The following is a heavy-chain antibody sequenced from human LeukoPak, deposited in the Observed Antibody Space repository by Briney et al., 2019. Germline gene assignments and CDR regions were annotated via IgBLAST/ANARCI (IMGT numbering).Heavy chain of an antibody. Sequence: GGSLRLSCTASGFSLNDYALHWVRQAPGGGLEWVSFIIWNSGITDYADSVKGRFTISRDNAKNSLYLQMNNLRPEDTALYYCTKERYYYGSDNPWSWGPKKKYLYYGMDLWGQGTTVTVSS. V-gene: IGHV3-9*01. CDR3: TKERYYYGSDNPWSWGPKKKYLYYGMDL. CDR1: GFSLNDYA. CDR2: IIWNSGIT. J-gene: IGHJ6*02. D-gene: IGHD3-10*01.